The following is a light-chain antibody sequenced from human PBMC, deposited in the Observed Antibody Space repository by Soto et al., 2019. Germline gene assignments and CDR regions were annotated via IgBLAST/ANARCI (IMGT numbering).Light chain of an antibody. V-gene: IGKV1-12*01. CDR1: QDISSW. CDR3: QQANSFPLT. Sequence: DIQMTQSPSFVSASVGDRVTITCRASQDISSWLVWYQQKPGEAPKLLIHATSGSQSGVPSRFSGSGSGTDFTLTISNLQSEDFATYYCQQANSFPLTFGGGTKVDIK. CDR2: ATS. J-gene: IGKJ4*01.